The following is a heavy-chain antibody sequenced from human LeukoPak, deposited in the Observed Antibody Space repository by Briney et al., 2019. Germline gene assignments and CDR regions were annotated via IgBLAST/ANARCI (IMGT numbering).Heavy chain of an antibody. Sequence: PGGSLRLSCAASGFTFRSYSMNWVRQAPGKGLEWVSSISSSSSYIYYADSVKARFTISRDNAKSSLYLQMNSLSAEDTAVYYCARDSVTIFGVVIKADYWGQGTLVTVSS. CDR3: ARDSVTIFGVVIKADY. CDR1: GFTFRSYS. CDR2: ISSSSSYI. D-gene: IGHD3-3*01. V-gene: IGHV3-21*01. J-gene: IGHJ4*02.